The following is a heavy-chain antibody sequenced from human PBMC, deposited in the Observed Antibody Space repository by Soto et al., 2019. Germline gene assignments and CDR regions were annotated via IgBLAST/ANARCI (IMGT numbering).Heavy chain of an antibody. J-gene: IGHJ3*02. V-gene: IGHV4-39*01. Sequence: PSETLSLTCTVSGGSISSSSYYWGWIRQPPGKGLEWIGSIYYSGSTYYNPSLKSRVTISVDTSKNQFSLKLSSVTAADTAVYYCATSTRITMIVVVDDVFDIWGQGTMVT. CDR1: GGSISSSSYY. CDR3: ATSTRITMIVVVDDVFDI. D-gene: IGHD3-22*01. CDR2: IYYSGST.